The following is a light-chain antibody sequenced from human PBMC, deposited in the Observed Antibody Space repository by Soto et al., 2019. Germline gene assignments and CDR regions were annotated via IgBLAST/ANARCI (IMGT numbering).Light chain of an antibody. J-gene: IGKJ2*01. CDR1: QSVGTS. V-gene: IGKV3-11*01. Sequence: DIVLTQSPATLSLSPGERATLSCRASQSVGTSLAWYQQRPGQAPRLLLSAASTRATGIPVRFSGSGSGTDFTLTIISLQPEDVAVYYCQQRTNWPPRDTFGQGTKVEIK. CDR3: QQRTNWPPRDT. CDR2: AAS.